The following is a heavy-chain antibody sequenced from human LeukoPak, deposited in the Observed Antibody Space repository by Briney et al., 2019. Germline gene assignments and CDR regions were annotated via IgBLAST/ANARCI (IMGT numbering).Heavy chain of an antibody. CDR1: GFTVSSNY. J-gene: IGHJ4*02. V-gene: IGHV3-53*01. CDR2: IYSGGST. Sequence: GGSLRLSSAASGFTVSSNYMSWVRQAPGKGLEWVSVIYSGGSTYYADSVKGRFTISRDNAKNSLYLQMNSLRAEDTAVYYCARAGSHRNSGYDYWGQGTLVTVSS. CDR3: ARAGSHRNSGYDY. D-gene: IGHD5-12*01.